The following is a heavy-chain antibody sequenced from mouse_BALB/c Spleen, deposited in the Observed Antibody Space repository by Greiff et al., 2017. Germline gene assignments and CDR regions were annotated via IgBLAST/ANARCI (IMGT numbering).Heavy chain of an antibody. CDR1: GFTFSSYA. Sequence: VQLKESGGGLVKPGGSLKLSCAASGFTFSSYAMSWVRQTPEKRLEWVASISSGGSTYYPDSVKGRFTISRENARNILYLQMSSLRSEDTAMYYCARGDPPYYYGSESPAWFAYWGQGTLVTVSA. D-gene: IGHD1-1*01. V-gene: IGHV5-6-5*01. CDR2: ISSGGST. J-gene: IGHJ3*01. CDR3: ARGDPPYYYGSESPAWFAY.